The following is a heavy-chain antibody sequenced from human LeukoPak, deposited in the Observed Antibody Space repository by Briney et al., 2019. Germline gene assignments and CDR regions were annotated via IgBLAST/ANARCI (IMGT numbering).Heavy chain of an antibody. CDR3: ARDIVVVPAAICWFDP. D-gene: IGHD2-2*01. V-gene: IGHV3-66*01. J-gene: IGHJ5*02. CDR1: GFTVSSNY. Sequence: GESLRLSCAASGFTVSSNYMSWVRQAPGKGLEWVSVLYSGGSTYYADSVKGRFTISRDNSKNTLYLQMNSLRAEDTAVYYCARDIVVVPAAICWFDPWGQGTLVTVST. CDR2: LYSGGST.